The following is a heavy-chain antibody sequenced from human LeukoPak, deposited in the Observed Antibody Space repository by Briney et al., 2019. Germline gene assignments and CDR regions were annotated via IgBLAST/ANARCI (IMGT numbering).Heavy chain of an antibody. CDR2: IYYSGST. V-gene: IGHV4-59*08. D-gene: IGHD3-3*01. J-gene: IGHJ6*02. Sequence: ETESLIRTVSGGSISSYYWSWIRQPPGKGLEWIGYIYYSGSTNYNPSLKSRVTISVDTSKNQFSLKLSSVTAADTAVYYCARRNTYYDFWSGWSGYGMDVWGQGTKVTVSS. CDR3: ARRNTYYDFWSGWSGYGMDV. CDR1: GGSISSYY.